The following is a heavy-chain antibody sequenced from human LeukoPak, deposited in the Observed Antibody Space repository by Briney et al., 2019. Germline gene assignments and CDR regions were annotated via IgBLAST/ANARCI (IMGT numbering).Heavy chain of an antibody. Sequence: GGSLRLSCAASGFTFSIYTMNWVRQAPGKGLEWVASISSVGTYIYQADSVKGRFTISRDNAENSLYLQMNSLRAEDTAVYYCARSAVTNRGGWFDPWGQGTLVTVSP. CDR2: ISSVGTYI. CDR3: ARSAVTNRGGWFDP. V-gene: IGHV3-21*01. J-gene: IGHJ5*02. D-gene: IGHD4-17*01. CDR1: GFTFSIYT.